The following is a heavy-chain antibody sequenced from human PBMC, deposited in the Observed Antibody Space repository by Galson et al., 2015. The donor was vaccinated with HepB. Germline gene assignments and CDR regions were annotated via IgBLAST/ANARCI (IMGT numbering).Heavy chain of an antibody. D-gene: IGHD6-19*01. CDR3: AKDSVSGSYLPTYSDH. Sequence: SLRLSCAASGFNFKSHTMTWVRQAPGKGLRWVSSISGSGASTYYADAVKGRFTISRDNSRNTLYLQMNSLRAEDTAVYFCAKDSVSGSYLPTYSDHWGQGALVTVSS. J-gene: IGHJ4*02. CDR1: GFNFKSHT. CDR2: ISGSGAST. V-gene: IGHV3-23*01.